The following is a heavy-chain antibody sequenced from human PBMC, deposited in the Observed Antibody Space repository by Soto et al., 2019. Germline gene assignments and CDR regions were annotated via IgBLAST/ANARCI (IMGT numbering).Heavy chain of an antibody. CDR3: AREGDDYCSGTRCFHYYGLDV. CDR1: GFTFNSYA. D-gene: IGHD2-15*01. CDR2: LEYKAKNR. J-gene: IGHJ6*02. Sequence: QVQLVESGEGVVQPGTSLGLSCTASGFTFNSYAIHWFRQAPGRGLEWLALLEYKAKNRFNADSVKGRFSSSRDNSRNTVYLQVNGLRAEDTAVYYCAREGDDYCSGTRCFHYYGLDVWGQGTTVIVSS. V-gene: IGHV3-33*05.